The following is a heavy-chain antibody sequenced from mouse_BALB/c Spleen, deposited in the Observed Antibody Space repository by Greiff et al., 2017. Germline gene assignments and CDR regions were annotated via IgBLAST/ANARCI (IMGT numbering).Heavy chain of an antibody. CDR1: GFTFSSYG. CDR2: ISSGGSYT. Sequence: EVHLVESGGDLVKPGGSLKLSCAASGFTFSSYGMSWVRQTPDKRLEWVATISSGGSYTYYPDSVKGRFTISRDNAKNTLYLQMSSLKSEDTAMYYCARSDGNYFDYWGQGTTLTVSS. CDR3: ARSDGNYFDY. J-gene: IGHJ2*01. D-gene: IGHD2-1*01. V-gene: IGHV5-6*01.